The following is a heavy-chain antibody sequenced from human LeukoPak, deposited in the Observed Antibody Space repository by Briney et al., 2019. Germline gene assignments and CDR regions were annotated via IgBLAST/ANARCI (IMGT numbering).Heavy chain of an antibody. CDR3: ARDSLHYDSSGYQYYFDY. CDR2: IIPIFGTA. V-gene: IGHV1-69*01. Sequence: GSSVKVSCEASGGTFSSYAISWVRQAPGQGLEWMGGIIPIFGTANYAQKFQGRVTITADESTSTAYMELSSLRSEDTAVYYCARDSLHYDSSGYQYYFDYWGQGTLVTVSS. J-gene: IGHJ4*02. D-gene: IGHD3-22*01. CDR1: GGTFSSYA.